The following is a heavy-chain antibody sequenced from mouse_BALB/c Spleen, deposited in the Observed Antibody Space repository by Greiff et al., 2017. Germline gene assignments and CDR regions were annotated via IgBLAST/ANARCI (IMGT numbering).Heavy chain of an antibody. CDR2: INPDSSTI. CDR3: ARQRAYGYDGNWYFDV. Sequence: EVQGVESGGGLVQPGGSLKLSCAASGFDFSRYWMSWVRQAPGKGLEWIGEINPDSSTINYTPSLKDKFIISRDNAKNTLYLQMSKVRSEDTALYYCARQRAYGYDGNWYFDVWGAGTTVTVSS. V-gene: IGHV4-1*02. J-gene: IGHJ1*01. CDR1: GFDFSRYW. D-gene: IGHD2-2*01.